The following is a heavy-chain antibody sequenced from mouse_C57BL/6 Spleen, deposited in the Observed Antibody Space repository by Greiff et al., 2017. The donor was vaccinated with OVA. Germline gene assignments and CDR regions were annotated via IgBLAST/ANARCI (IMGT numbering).Heavy chain of an antibody. Sequence: QVQLKQSGAELVRPGTSVKMSCKASGYTFTNYWIGWAKQRPGHGLEWIGDIYPGGGYTNYNEKFKGKATLTADKSSSTAYMQFSSLTSEDSAIYYCARTLSAGNYAMDYWGQGTSVTVSS. CDR1: GYTFTNYW. D-gene: IGHD6-1*01. J-gene: IGHJ4*01. CDR3: ARTLSAGNYAMDY. V-gene: IGHV1-63*01. CDR2: IYPGGGYT.